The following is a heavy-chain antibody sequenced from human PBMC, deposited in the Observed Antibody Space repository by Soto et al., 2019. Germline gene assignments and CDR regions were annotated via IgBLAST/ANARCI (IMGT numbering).Heavy chain of an antibody. CDR3: ARDQNYDFWSGQDYYYYGMDV. D-gene: IGHD3-3*01. CDR2: INPSGGST. J-gene: IGHJ6*02. CDR1: GYTFTSYY. Sequence: QVQLVQSGAEVKKPGASVKVSCKASGYTFTSYYMHWVRQAPGQGLEWMGIINPSGGSTSYAQKSQGRVTMTRDTSTSTVYMELSSLRSEDTAVYYCARDQNYDFWSGQDYYYYGMDVWGQGTTVTVSS. V-gene: IGHV1-46*01.